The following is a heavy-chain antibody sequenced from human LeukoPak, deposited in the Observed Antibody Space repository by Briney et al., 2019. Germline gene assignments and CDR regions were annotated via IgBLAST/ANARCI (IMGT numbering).Heavy chain of an antibody. V-gene: IGHV1-69*05. CDR3: ARDGYYDTLPCAY. D-gene: IGHD3-22*01. J-gene: IGHJ4*02. CDR1: GGTFSSYA. Sequence: SVKVSCKASGGTFSSYAISWVRQAPGQGLEWMGRIIPIFGTANYAQKFQGRVTITTDESTSTAYMELSSPRSEDTAVYYCARDGYYDTLPCAYWGQGTLVTVSS. CDR2: IIPIFGTA.